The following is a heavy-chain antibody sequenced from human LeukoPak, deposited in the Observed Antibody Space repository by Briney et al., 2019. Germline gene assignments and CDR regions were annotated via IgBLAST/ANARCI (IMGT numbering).Heavy chain of an antibody. Sequence: PSEILSLTCTVSGSMYNYYWSWIRQPPGKGLEWIGYIHYSGSTNYNPSLKSRVTMSLDTSKNQVSLKLNSVTAADTAVYYCARHISSGGTYAHFDYWGQGTLVTVSS. D-gene: IGHD1-26*01. CDR3: ARHISSGGTYAHFDY. CDR2: IHYSGST. V-gene: IGHV4-59*08. J-gene: IGHJ4*02. CDR1: GSMYNYY.